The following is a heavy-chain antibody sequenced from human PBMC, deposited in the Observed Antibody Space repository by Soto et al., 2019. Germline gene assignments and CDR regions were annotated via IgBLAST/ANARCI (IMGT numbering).Heavy chain of an antibody. V-gene: IGHV3-74*01. D-gene: IGHD4-17*01. CDR1: GFTFSSYW. Sequence: GGSLRLSCAASGFTFSSYWMHWVRQAPGKGLVRVSRINSDGSSTSYADSVKGRFTISRDNAKNTLYLQMNSLRAEDTAVYYCARDLRAGGLDYWGQGTLVTVSS. CDR2: INSDGSST. CDR3: ARDLRAGGLDY. J-gene: IGHJ4*02.